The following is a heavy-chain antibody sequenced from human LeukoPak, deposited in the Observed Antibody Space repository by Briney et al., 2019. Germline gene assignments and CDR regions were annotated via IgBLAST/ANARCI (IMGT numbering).Heavy chain of an antibody. Sequence: GSLRLSCAASGFTFSSYSMNWVRQAPGKGLEWIGYIYHSGSTYYNPSLKSRVTISVDKSKNQFSLKLSSVTAADTAVYYCAGSGYYSRFDYWGQGTLVTVSS. J-gene: IGHJ4*02. CDR3: AGSGYYSRFDY. CDR2: IYHSGST. D-gene: IGHD3-3*01. CDR1: GFTFSSYSM. V-gene: IGHV4-4*02.